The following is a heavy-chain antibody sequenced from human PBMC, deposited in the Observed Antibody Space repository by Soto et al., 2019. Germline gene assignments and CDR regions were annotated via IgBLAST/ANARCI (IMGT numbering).Heavy chain of an antibody. CDR2: SSNRDRST. Sequence: LRLSCAASGFIFSDYYMTWIRQAPGKGLEWLSCSSNRDRSTYYADSVKDRFVVSKDNAKNLVYLQMNSLRAEDTAVYFCARAWKIEKFGVISMSKGLDVWGQGTTVTVSS. V-gene: IGHV3-11*01. D-gene: IGHD3-3*01. J-gene: IGHJ6*02. CDR1: GFIFSDYY. CDR3: ARAWKIEKFGVISMSKGLDV.